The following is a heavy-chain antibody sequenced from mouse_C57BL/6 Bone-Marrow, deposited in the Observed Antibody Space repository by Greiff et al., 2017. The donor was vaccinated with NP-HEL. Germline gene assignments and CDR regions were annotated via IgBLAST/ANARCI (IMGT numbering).Heavy chain of an antibody. Sequence: VQLQQSGAELVRPGASVKLSCKASGYTFTDYYINWVKQRPGQGLEWIARIYPGSGNTYYNEKFKGKATLTAEKSSSTAYMQLSSLTSEDSAVYFCATAIYYGNYVGYRYFDVWGTGTTVTVSS. V-gene: IGHV1-76*01. CDR3: ATAIYYGNYVGYRYFDV. D-gene: IGHD2-1*01. CDR1: GYTFTDYY. J-gene: IGHJ1*03. CDR2: IYPGSGNT.